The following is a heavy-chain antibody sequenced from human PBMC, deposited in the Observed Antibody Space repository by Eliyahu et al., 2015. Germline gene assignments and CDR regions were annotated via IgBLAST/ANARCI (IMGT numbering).Heavy chain of an antibody. CDR2: VNPKYGDT. CDR3: AKESFRLEA. V-gene: IGHV1-2*06. CDR1: GYNFIDYY. D-gene: IGHD4-11*01. Sequence: QVQLVQSGAEVKKSGSSVTLSCKTSGYNFIDYYIHWVRQAPGQGLEWVGRVNPKYGDTSYAQKFQGRVSMTRDTSITTVYVELTTLTSDDTAVYYCAKESFRLEAWGQGTLVTVSS. J-gene: IGHJ4*02.